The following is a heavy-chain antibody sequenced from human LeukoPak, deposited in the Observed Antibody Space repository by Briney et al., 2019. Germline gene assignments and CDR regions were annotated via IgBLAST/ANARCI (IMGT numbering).Heavy chain of an antibody. CDR3: ARIFIAADGDNWFDP. D-gene: IGHD6-13*01. CDR1: GYTFTNYA. J-gene: IGHJ5*02. CDR2: ISAYNGNT. Sequence: ASVKVSCKASGYTFTNYAMHWVRQAPGQRLEWMGWISAYNGNTNYAQKLQGRVTTTTDTSTSTAYMELRSLRSDDTAVYYCARIFIAADGDNWFDPWGQGTLVTVSS. V-gene: IGHV1-18*01.